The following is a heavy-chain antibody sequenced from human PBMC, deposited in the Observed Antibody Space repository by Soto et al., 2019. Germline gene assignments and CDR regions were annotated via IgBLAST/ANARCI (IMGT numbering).Heavy chain of an antibody. Sequence: SETLSLTCTVSGGSISGYYWSWIRQSPGKGLEWIGYIYYNGNTNYNPSLRSRVTISVDTSKNQFSLKLSSVAAADTAVYYCTRNVDKTRAYYFDYWGQGTLVTVSS. D-gene: IGHD5-12*01. J-gene: IGHJ4*02. CDR2: IYYNGNT. CDR3: TRNVDKTRAYYFDY. CDR1: GGSISGYY. V-gene: IGHV4-59*01.